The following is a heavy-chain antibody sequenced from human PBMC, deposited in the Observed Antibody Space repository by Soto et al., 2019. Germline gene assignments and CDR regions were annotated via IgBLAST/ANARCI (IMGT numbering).Heavy chain of an antibody. Sequence: SETLSLTCAVSGYSISSGYYWGWIRQPPGKGLEWIGSIYHSGSTYYNPSLKSRVTISVDTSKNQFSLKLSSVTAADRAVYYCAWGGGGSYYFDYWGQGTLVTVSS. V-gene: IGHV4-38-2*01. CDR2: IYHSGST. CDR3: AWGGGGSYYFDY. J-gene: IGHJ4*02. D-gene: IGHD1-26*01. CDR1: GYSISSGYY.